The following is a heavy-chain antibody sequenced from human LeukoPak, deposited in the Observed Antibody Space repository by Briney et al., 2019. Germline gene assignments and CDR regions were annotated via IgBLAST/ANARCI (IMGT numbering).Heavy chain of an antibody. J-gene: IGHJ4*02. V-gene: IGHV3-23*01. D-gene: IGHD2-15*01. Sequence: GGSLRLSCAASGFTFSSYAMSWVRQAPGKGLEWVSAISGSGGSTYYADSVKGRFTISRDNSKNTLYLQMNSLRAEDTAVYYCAKDQSALGYCSGGSCYPDYWGQGTLVTVSS. CDR3: AKDQSALGYCSGGSCYPDY. CDR2: ISGSGGST. CDR1: GFTFSSYA.